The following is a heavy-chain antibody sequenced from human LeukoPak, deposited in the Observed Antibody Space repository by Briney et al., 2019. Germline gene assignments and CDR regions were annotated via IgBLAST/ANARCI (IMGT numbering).Heavy chain of an antibody. V-gene: IGHV3-33*01. CDR2: IWYDGSNR. D-gene: IGHD1/OR15-1a*01. CDR3: GREGSSRTIDY. Sequence: QSGGSLRLSCATSGFTFSSYGMHWVRQAPGKGLEWVAVIWYDGSNRYYADFVKGRFTFSRDSSKNTVYLQMDSLRADDTAVYYCGREGSSRTIDYWGQGTLVTVSS. J-gene: IGHJ4*02. CDR1: GFTFSSYG.